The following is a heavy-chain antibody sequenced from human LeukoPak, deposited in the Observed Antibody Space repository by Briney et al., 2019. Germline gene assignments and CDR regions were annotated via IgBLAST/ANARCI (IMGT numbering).Heavy chain of an antibody. D-gene: IGHD5-24*01. V-gene: IGHV4-31*03. CDR1: GGSISSGGYY. CDR3: ARHPLGDGYNYFDY. Sequence: SETLSLTCTVSGGSISSGGYYWSWIRQHPGKGLEWIGYIYYSGSTYYNPSLKSRVTISVDTSKNQFSLKLSSVTAADTAVYYCARHPLGDGYNYFDYWGQGTLVTVSS. CDR2: IYYSGST. J-gene: IGHJ4*02.